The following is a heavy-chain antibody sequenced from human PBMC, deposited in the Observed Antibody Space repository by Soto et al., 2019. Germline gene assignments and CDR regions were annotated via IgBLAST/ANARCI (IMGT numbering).Heavy chain of an antibody. Sequence: PGGSLRLSCEASGFTFNTYSMHWVRQPPGKGLEWLAAIWYDGTQKYYADSVKGRFIISRGNSKKTLYLEMNSLRAEDTAVYYCARAGGTTVTGLWHFDSWGQGTLVTVSS. CDR2: IWYDGTQK. D-gene: IGHD4-17*01. J-gene: IGHJ4*02. CDR1: GFTFNTYS. CDR3: ARAGGTTVTGLWHFDS. V-gene: IGHV3-33*01.